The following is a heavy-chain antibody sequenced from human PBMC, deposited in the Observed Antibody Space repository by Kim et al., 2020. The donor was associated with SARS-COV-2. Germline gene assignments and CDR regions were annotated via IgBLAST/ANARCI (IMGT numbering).Heavy chain of an antibody. J-gene: IGHJ4*02. Sequence: GGSLRLSCAASGFTFSSYAMSWVRQAPGKGLEWVSAISGSGGSTYYADSVKGRFTISRDNSKNTLYLQMNSLRAEDTAVYYCAKDQSPGTYYYDSSGYGDYWGQGTLVTVSS. CDR3: AKDQSPGTYYYDSSGYGDY. D-gene: IGHD3-22*01. CDR1: GFTFSSYA. V-gene: IGHV3-23*01. CDR2: ISGSGGST.